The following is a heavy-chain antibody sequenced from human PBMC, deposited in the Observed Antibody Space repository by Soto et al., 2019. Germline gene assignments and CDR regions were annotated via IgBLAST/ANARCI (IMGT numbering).Heavy chain of an antibody. J-gene: IGHJ4*02. CDR1: GFTFDDYA. D-gene: IGHD6-13*01. V-gene: IGHV3-9*01. CDR3: AKAGAQAAGHFDY. CDR2: ISWNSGSI. Sequence: EVQLVESGGGLVQPGRSLRLSCAASGFTFDDYAMHWVRQAPGKGLEWVSGISWNSGSIGCADSVKGRFTISRDNAKNSLYLQMNSLRAEDTALYYCAKAGAQAAGHFDYWGQGTLVTVSS.